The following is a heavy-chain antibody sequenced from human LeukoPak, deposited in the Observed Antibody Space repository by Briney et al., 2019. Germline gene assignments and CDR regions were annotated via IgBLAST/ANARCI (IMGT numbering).Heavy chain of an antibody. Sequence: SGGSLRLSCAASGFTFSDFYMSWIRQTPGKGLESVSYISGSSKDTNYADSVKGRFTISRDNAKNSLYLQMNSLRAEDTAVYYCTRHPAEGDYWGQGTLVTVSS. J-gene: IGHJ4*02. CDR1: GFTFSDFY. CDR3: TRHPAEGDY. CDR2: ISGSSKDT. V-gene: IGHV3-11*03. D-gene: IGHD2-15*01.